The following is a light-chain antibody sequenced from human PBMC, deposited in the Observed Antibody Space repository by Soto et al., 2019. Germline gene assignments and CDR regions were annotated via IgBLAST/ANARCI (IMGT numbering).Light chain of an antibody. Sequence: QSVLTQPPSVSGAPGQRVTISCTGSSSNIGAGYDVHWYQQLPGTAPKLLIYSNNNRPSGVPDRFSGSKSDTSASLAITGHQAEDEADYYCQSYDSSLSGSGVFGGGTKLTVL. J-gene: IGLJ2*01. V-gene: IGLV1-40*01. CDR2: SNN. CDR3: QSYDSSLSGSGV. CDR1: SSNIGAGYD.